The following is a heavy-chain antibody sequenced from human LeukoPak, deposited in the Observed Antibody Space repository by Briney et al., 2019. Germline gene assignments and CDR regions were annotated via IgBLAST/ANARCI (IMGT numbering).Heavy chain of an antibody. J-gene: IGHJ6*04. D-gene: IGHD2-15*01. Sequence: SETLSLTCAVYGGSFSGYYWSWIRQPPGKGLEWIGEINHSGSTNYNPSLKSRVTISVDTSKNQSSLKLSSVTAADTAVYYCARVVVVPYYYYGMDVWGKGTTVTVSS. CDR1: GGSFSGYY. V-gene: IGHV4-34*01. CDR2: INHSGST. CDR3: ARVVVVPYYYYGMDV.